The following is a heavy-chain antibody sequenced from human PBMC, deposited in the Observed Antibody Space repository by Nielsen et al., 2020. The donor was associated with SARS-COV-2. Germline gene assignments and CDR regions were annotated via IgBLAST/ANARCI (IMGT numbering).Heavy chain of an antibody. V-gene: IGHV3-74*01. Sequence: GESLKISCAASGFTFSNSWMHWVRQAPGKGLVWVSRISPDGDIVNYADSVRGRFTTSRVNAKNTLYLQMNSLRAEDTAVYFCTNWNDGYWGQGTPVTVSS. CDR1: GFTFSNSW. D-gene: IGHD1-1*01. J-gene: IGHJ4*02. CDR3: TNWNDGY. CDR2: ISPDGDIV.